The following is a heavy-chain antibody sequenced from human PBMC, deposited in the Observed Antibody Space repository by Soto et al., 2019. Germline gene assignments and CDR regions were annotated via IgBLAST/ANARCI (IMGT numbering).Heavy chain of an antibody. Sequence: GGSLRLSCAASGFSFSTYTMSWVRRAPGKGLEWVSAISGSGGSPSYADSVQGRFTISRDNPKNTLYLQMNSLRAEDTAVYYCAKAMGYFDAFDIWGQGTMVTVSS. CDR1: GFSFSTYT. D-gene: IGHD2-21*01. J-gene: IGHJ3*02. CDR3: AKAMGYFDAFDI. V-gene: IGHV3-23*01. CDR2: ISGSGGSP.